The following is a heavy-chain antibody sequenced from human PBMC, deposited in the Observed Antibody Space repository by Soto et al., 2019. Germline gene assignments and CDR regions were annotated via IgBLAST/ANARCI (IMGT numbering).Heavy chain of an antibody. V-gene: IGHV1-69*13. CDR3: AREGREGYYYYYGMDV. CDR1: GGTFSSYA. Sequence: ASVKVSCKASGGTFSSYAISWVRQAPGQGLEWMGGIIPIFGTANYAQKFQGRVTITADESTSTAYTELSSLRSEDTAVYYCAREGREGYYYYYGMDVWGQGTTVTVSS. J-gene: IGHJ6*02. CDR2: IIPIFGTA.